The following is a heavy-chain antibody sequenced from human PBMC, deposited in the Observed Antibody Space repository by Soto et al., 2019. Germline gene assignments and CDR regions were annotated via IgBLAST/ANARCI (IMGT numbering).Heavy chain of an antibody. J-gene: IGHJ5*02. V-gene: IGHV3-7*03. Sequence: ESGGGLVQPGGSLRLSCAASGFTFSSYWMSWVRQAPGKGLEWVANIKQDGSEKYYVDSVKGRFTISRDNAKNSLYLQMNSLRAEDTAVYYCARCRAGFWSGINWFDPWGQGTLVTVSS. CDR3: ARCRAGFWSGINWFDP. CDR1: GFTFSSYW. D-gene: IGHD3-3*01. CDR2: IKQDGSEK.